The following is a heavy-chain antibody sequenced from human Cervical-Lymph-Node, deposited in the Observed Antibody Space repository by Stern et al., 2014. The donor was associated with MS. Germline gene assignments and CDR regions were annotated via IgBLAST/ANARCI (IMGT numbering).Heavy chain of an antibody. J-gene: IGHJ6*02. CDR2: ICPNSGGT. CDR1: GYSFTAYY. V-gene: IGHV1-2*02. Sequence: VQLVQSGAEVKKPGASVKVSCKASGYSFTAYYTHWVRPAPGQGLEWMGLICPNSGGTKSAQNLQGRVTMTRDTSISTFYMELSGLTSDDTAVFYCARERHSMDVWGQGTTVTVSS. CDR3: ARERHSMDV.